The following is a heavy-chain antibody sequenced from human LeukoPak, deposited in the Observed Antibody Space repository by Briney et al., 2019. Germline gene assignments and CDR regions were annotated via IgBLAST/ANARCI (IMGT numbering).Heavy chain of an antibody. CDR3: ARAGAVVDNWFDP. V-gene: IGHV1-24*01. Sequence: ASVKVSCKVSGYTVTELSMHWVRQSLGKGLEWMGGFHPEDGETIYAQKFQGRVTMTEDTSTDTAYMELSSLRSEDTAVYYCARAGAVVDNWFDPWGQGTLVTVSS. J-gene: IGHJ5*02. CDR1: GYTVTELS. CDR2: FHPEDGET. D-gene: IGHD2-15*01.